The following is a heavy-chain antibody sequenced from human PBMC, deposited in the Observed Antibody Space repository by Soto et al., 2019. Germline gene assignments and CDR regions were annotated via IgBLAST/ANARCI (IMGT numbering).Heavy chain of an antibody. D-gene: IGHD3-22*01. V-gene: IGHV2-5*02. CDR3: VHSGPYYYDSSGYYYIY. CDR1: GFSLSTSGVG. Sequence: SGPTLVNPTQTLTLTCTFSGFSLSTSGVGVGWIRQPPGKALEWLALIYWDDDKRYSPSLKSRLTITKDTSKNQVVLTMTNMDPVDTATYYCVHSGPYYYDSSGYYYIYWGQGTLVTVSS. J-gene: IGHJ4*02. CDR2: IYWDDDK.